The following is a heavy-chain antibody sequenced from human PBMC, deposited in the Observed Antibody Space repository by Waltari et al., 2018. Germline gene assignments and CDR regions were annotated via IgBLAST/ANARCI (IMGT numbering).Heavy chain of an antibody. V-gene: IGHV1-2*06. J-gene: IGHJ4*02. Sequence: RQAPGQGLEWMGRINPNSGGTNYAQKFQGRVTMTRDTSISTAYMELSRLRSDDTAVYYCARDKGGGSYYFDYWGQGTLVTVSS. CDR2: INPNSGGT. CDR3: ARDKGGGSYYFDY. D-gene: IGHD1-26*01.